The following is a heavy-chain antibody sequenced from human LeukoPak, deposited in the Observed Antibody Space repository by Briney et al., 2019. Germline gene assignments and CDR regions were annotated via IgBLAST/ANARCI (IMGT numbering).Heavy chain of an antibody. CDR1: GFTFSSYA. CDR3: ARNYYYDSSGYYHY. J-gene: IGHJ4*02. CDR2: ISYDGSNK. V-gene: IGHV3-30-3*01. Sequence: GGSLRLSCAASGFTFSSYAMHWVRQAPGKGLEWVAVISYDGSNKYYADSVKGRFTISRDNSKNTLYLQMNSLRAEDTAVYYCARNYYYDSSGYYHYWGQGTLVTVSS. D-gene: IGHD3-22*01.